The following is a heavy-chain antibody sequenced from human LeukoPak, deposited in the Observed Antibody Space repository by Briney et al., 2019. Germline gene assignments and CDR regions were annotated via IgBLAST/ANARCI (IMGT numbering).Heavy chain of an antibody. CDR3: ARDKQWRHNWFDP. CDR2: INAGNGNT. J-gene: IGHJ5*02. Sequence: PGESLKISCKASGYTFTSYAMHWVRQAPGQRLEWMGWINAGNGNTKYSQKFQGRVTITRDTSASTAYMELSSLRSEDTAVYYCARDKQWRHNWFDPWGQGTLVTVSS. V-gene: IGHV1-3*01. CDR1: GYTFTSYA. D-gene: IGHD6-19*01.